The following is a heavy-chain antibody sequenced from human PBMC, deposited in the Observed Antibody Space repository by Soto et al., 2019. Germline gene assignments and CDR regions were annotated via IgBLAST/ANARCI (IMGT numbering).Heavy chain of an antibody. CDR2: TFYAGST. Sequence: SETLSLTCNISGVSLGTNYCAWVRQSPGRGLEWIASTFYAGSTTYNPALKSRVSISVDTPKKMYSLKLTSVTAADTGIYYCATALGGGVMDVWGRGTMVT. CDR1: GVSLGTNY. J-gene: IGHJ6*01. V-gene: IGHV4-59*01. CDR3: ATALGGGVMDV. D-gene: IGHD3-16*01.